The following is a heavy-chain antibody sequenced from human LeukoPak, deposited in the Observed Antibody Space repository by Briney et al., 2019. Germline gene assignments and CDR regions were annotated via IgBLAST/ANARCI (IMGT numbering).Heavy chain of an antibody. CDR1: GFTFDDYG. CDR3: ARVYPYYYDSSGYSEAGYFDY. Sequence: GGSLRLSCAASGFTFDDYGMSSVRHAPGKGLEWVSGINWNGGSTGYADSVKGRFTISRDNAKTPLYLQMNSLRAEYTALYYCARVYPYYYDSSGYSEAGYFDYWGQGTLVTVSS. D-gene: IGHD3-22*01. J-gene: IGHJ4*02. V-gene: IGHV3-20*04. CDR2: INWNGGST.